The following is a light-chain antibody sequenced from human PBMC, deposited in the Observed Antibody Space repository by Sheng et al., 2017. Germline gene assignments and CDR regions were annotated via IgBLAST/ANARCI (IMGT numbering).Light chain of an antibody. Sequence: QLTQSPSSLSASVGDRVIITCRASQGISTYLAWYQQKPGKAPNLLIHAASSLEAGVPSRFSGSGSGTDFTSPSAACSLKILQLITCQQYDTLITFGGGTKVEDQT. CDR3: QQYDTLIT. CDR2: AAS. V-gene: IGKV1-33*01. CDR1: QGISTY. J-gene: IGKJ4*01.